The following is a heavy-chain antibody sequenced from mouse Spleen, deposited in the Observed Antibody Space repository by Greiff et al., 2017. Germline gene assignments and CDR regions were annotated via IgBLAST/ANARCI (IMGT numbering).Heavy chain of an antibody. J-gene: IGHJ4*01. Sequence: EVKLVESGGGLVKLGGSLKLSCAASGFTFSSYAMSWVRQTPEKRLEWVATISSGGGNTYYPDSVKGRFTISRDNAKNTLYLQMSSLKSEDTAMYYCARLMITIYYYAMDYWGQGTSVTVSS. CDR3: ARLMITIYYYAMDY. CDR2: ISSGGGNT. V-gene: IGHV5-9*04. D-gene: IGHD2-4*01. CDR1: GFTFSSYA.